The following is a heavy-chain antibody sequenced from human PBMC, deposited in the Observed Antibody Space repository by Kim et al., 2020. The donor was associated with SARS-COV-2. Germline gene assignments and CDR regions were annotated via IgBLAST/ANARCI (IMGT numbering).Heavy chain of an antibody. CDR2: IFPNSVGT. CDR1: GYSFGGYY. Sequence: ASVKVSCKASGYSFGGYYIHWVRQAPGQGLEWMGRIFPNSVGTSYAQKFQGRVTMTRDTSISTAHMELSRLRTDDTAMNYCAREDSSSGNFDFWGQGTLVTVSS. V-gene: IGHV1-2*06. D-gene: IGHD2-15*01. CDR3: AREDSSSGNFDF. J-gene: IGHJ4*02.